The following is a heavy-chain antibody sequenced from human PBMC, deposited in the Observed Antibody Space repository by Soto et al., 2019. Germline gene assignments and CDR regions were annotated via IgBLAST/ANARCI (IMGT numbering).Heavy chain of an antibody. CDR2: VSYDGTNK. CDR3: AKVGYGSFDY. D-gene: IGHD3-10*01. V-gene: IGHV3-30*18. CDR1: GFSFSTYG. Sequence: GGSLRLSCAASGFSFSTYGMHWVRQAPGKGLDWVAVVSYDGTNKDYEDSVKGRFTVSRDNSKNTVYLQMNSLRDEDTAVYYCAKVGYGSFDYWGQGTLVTVSS. J-gene: IGHJ4*02.